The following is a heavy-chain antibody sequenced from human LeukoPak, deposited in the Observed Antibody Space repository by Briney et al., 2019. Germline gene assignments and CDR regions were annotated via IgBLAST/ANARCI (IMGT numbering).Heavy chain of an antibody. V-gene: IGHV3-21*01. CDR2: ISSSSSYI. J-gene: IGHJ2*01. CDR1: GFTFSSYS. D-gene: IGHD6-6*01. CDR3: ARDPSSLVNWYFDL. Sequence: GGSLRLSCAASGFTFSSYSMNWFRQAPGKGLEWVSSISSSSSYIYYADSVKGRFTISRDNAKNSLYLQMNSLRAEDTAVYYCARDPSSLVNWYFDLWGRGTLVTVSS.